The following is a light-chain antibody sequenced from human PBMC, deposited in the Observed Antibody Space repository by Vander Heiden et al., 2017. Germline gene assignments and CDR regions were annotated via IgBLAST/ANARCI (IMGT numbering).Light chain of an antibody. CDR1: SSDVGGYNY. CDR3: SSYTSSSTPLV. CDR2: DVS. Sequence: QSALTQPAFVSGSPGQSITISCTGTSSDVGGYNYVSWYQQHPGKAPKLMIYDVSNRPSGVSNRFSGSKSGNTASLTISGLQAEDEADYYCSSYTSSSTPLVFGGGTKLTVL. V-gene: IGLV2-14*01. J-gene: IGLJ2*01.